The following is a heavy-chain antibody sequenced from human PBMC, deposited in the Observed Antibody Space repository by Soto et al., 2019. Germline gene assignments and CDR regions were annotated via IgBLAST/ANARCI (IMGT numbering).Heavy chain of an antibody. CDR3: ARDWGSPPGPHAFDI. V-gene: IGHV4-59*12. J-gene: IGHJ3*02. CDR1: GGSISSYY. Sequence: SETLSLTCTVSGGSISSYYWSWIRQPPGKGLEWIGYIYFTGSTNYNPSLKSRVTISVDTSKNQFSLKLSSVTAADTAVYYCARDWGSPPGPHAFDIWGQGTMVTVSS. CDR2: IYFTGST. D-gene: IGHD3-16*01.